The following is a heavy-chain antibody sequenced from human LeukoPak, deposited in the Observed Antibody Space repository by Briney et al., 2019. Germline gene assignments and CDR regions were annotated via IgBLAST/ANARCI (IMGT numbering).Heavy chain of an antibody. CDR2: MNPNNGNT. V-gene: IGHV1-8*01. CDR1: GYTVTSYD. CDR3: ARLASSSWPLYYYYGMDV. D-gene: IGHD6-13*01. J-gene: IGHJ6*02. Sequence: ASVKVSCKASGYTVTSYDINWVRQATGQGREWMGWMNPNNGNTGYAQKFQGRVTMTRSTSISTAYMELSSLRSEDTAVYYCARLASSSWPLYYYYGMDVWGQGTTVTVS.